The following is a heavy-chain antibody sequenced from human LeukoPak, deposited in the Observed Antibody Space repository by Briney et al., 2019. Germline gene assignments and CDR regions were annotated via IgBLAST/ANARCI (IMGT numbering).Heavy chain of an antibody. CDR1: GYSFTSYW. J-gene: IGHJ6*02. D-gene: IGHD6-13*01. Sequence: GESLKISCKGSGYSFTSYWIGWVRQMPGKGLEWMGIIYPGDSDTRYSPSFQGQVTISADKSISTAYLQWSSLKASDTAMYYCARHEVGYSSSWYPLDGMDVWGQGTTVTVSS. CDR3: ARHEVGYSSSWYPLDGMDV. V-gene: IGHV5-51*01. CDR2: IYPGDSDT.